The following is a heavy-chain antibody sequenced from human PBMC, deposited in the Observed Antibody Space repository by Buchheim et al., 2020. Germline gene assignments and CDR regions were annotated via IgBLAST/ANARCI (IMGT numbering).Heavy chain of an antibody. D-gene: IGHD3-10*01. CDR2: VHYSGRT. V-gene: IGHV4-31*01. J-gene: IGHJ4*02. Sequence: QVQLQESGPGLVKPSQTLSLTCTVSGGSISSGNYYWGWIRQHPGKGLEWIGHVHYSGRTYFNPSLKSLVTISIDTSKDQFSLKLTSVTAGDTAVYYCASADGYGSGNPNFDYWGQGTL. CDR1: GGSISSGNYY. CDR3: ASADGYGSGNPNFDY.